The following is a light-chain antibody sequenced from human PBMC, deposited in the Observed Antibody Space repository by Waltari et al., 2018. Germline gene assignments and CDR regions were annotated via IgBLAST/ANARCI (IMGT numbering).Light chain of an antibody. CDR1: QSVNSR. V-gene: IGKV3-15*01. CDR3: QQYNNWPGT. CDR2: DAS. Sequence: EIVMTQSPATLSVSPGDRATLSCRASQSVNSRLAWYQHMPGQAPRLLIYDASTRATGVPARFSASGSGTEFTFTISSMQSEDFALYYCQQYNNWPGTFGQGTKLEIK. J-gene: IGKJ2*01.